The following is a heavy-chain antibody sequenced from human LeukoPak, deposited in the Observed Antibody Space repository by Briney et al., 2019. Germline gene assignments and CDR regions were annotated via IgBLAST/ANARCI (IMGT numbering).Heavy chain of an antibody. J-gene: IGHJ4*02. CDR1: GFSLSTSGMC. CDR2: IDWDDDK. V-gene: IGHV2-70*11. Sequence: SGPALVKPTQTLTLTCTFSGFSLSTSGMCVSWIRQPPGKALEWLARIDWDDDKYYSTSLKTRLTISKDTSKNQVVLTMTNMDPVDTATYYCARITVNCSGGGCHTYYFDYWGQGTLVTVSS. CDR3: ARITVNCSGGGCHTYYFDY. D-gene: IGHD2-15*01.